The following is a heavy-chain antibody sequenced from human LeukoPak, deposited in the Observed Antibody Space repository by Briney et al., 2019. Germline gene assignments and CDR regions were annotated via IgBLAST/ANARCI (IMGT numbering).Heavy chain of an antibody. D-gene: IGHD6-19*01. CDR2: IYYSGST. CDR3: AACASSGPMNWFDP. J-gene: IGHJ5*02. Sequence: KASETLSLTCTVSGGSISSSTYYWGWIRQPPGQGLEWIGSIYYSGSTYYNPSLKSRVTISVDTSKNQFSLKLSSVTAADTAVYYCAACASSGPMNWFDPWGQGTLVTVSS. CDR1: GGSISSSTYY. V-gene: IGHV4-39*01.